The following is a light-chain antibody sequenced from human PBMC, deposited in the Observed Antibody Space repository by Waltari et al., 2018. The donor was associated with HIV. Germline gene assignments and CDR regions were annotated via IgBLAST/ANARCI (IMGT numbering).Light chain of an antibody. CDR1: QGISNW. Sequence: DIQMTQSPSSLSASVGEPVTITFRASQGISNWLAWYRQKPGKAPNLLIYAESTLQSGVPSRFSGSGAGTDFTVTISTRQPEEFGTYYCQQAMGLPITFGQGTRLEIK. V-gene: IGKV1D-12*01. J-gene: IGKJ5*01. CDR3: QQAMGLPIT. CDR2: AES.